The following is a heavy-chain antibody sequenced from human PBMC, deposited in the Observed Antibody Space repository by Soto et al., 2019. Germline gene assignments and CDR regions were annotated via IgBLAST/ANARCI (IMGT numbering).Heavy chain of an antibody. CDR2: IYYSGST. V-gene: IGHV4-31*03. CDR1: GGSISSGGYY. D-gene: IGHD5-12*01. J-gene: IGHJ4*02. CDR3: ARSGYDSVLPGY. Sequence: SETLSLTCTVSGGSISSGGYYWSWIRQHPGKGLEWIGYIYYSGSTYYNPSLKSRVTISVDTSKNQFSLKLSSVTAADTAVYYCARSGYDSVLPGYWGQGTLVTVSS.